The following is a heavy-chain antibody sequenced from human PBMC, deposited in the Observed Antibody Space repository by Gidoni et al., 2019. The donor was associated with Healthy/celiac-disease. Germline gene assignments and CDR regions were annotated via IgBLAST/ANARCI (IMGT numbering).Heavy chain of an antibody. CDR1: GFTFTSYG. J-gene: IGHJ6*02. V-gene: IGHV3-30*18. D-gene: IGHD4-17*01. CDR3: AKDDPEYGAGTGDNYYYYGMDV. Sequence: QVQLVESGGGVVQPGRSLRLSCAASGFTFTSYGMPWVSQAPGKGLEWVAVISYDGSNKYYADSVKGRFTISKDNSKSTLYLQMNSLRAEDTAVYYCAKDDPEYGAGTGDNYYYYGMDVWGQGTTVTVSS. CDR2: ISYDGSNK.